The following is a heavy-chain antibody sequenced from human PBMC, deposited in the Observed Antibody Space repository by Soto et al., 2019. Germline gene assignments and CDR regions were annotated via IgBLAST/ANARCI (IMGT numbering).Heavy chain of an antibody. J-gene: IGHJ5*02. Sequence: QAPLVQSGAEVKKPGASVKVSCKASGYTFSSYGISWVRQAPGQGLEWMGRFSAYNGNTNYAQKLQGRVTITTDTSTCTGYMELRSLRSDDTAVYFCARGVSIRYFDWLSYHGFDPWGQGTLVTVSS. V-gene: IGHV1-18*01. CDR2: FSAYNGNT. CDR1: GYTFSSYG. D-gene: IGHD3-9*01. CDR3: ARGVSIRYFDWLSYHGFDP.